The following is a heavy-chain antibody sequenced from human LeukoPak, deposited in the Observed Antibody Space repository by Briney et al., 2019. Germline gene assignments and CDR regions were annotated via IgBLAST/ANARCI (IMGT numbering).Heavy chain of an antibody. CDR3: ARVQWLNY. V-gene: IGHV3-7*05. CDR2: IKQDGSEK. Sequence: GGSLRLSCAASGFXFSSYWISWVRQAPGKGLEWVANIKQDGSEKYYVDSVKGRFTISRDNAKNSLYLQMNSLRAEDTAVYYCARVQWLNYWGQGTLVTVSS. CDR1: GFXFSSYW. D-gene: IGHD5-18*01. J-gene: IGHJ4*02.